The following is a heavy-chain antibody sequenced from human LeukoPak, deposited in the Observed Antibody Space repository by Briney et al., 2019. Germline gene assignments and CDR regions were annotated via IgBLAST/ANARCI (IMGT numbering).Heavy chain of an antibody. CDR3: AKAARLGPSHFDY. CDR1: GFTFSSYG. V-gene: IGHV3-33*03. CDR2: VWVDGNNK. Sequence: PGGSLRLSCAASGFTFSSYGLHWVRQAPGMGLEWVAVVWVDGNNKFYADSVKGRFTISRDNSRSTLYLHMNSLRDDDTAVYYCAKAARLGPSHFDYWGRGTLVTVSP. J-gene: IGHJ4*02. D-gene: IGHD6-25*01.